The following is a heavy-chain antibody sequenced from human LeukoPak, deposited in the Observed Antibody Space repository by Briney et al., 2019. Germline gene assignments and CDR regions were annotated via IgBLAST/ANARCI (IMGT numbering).Heavy chain of an antibody. D-gene: IGHD5-12*01. V-gene: IGHV3-7*01. CDR1: GFTFSSYW. CDR3: ARDLQDSGYDPHFDY. CDR2: IKQDGSEK. Sequence: GGSLRLSCAASGFTFSSYWMSWVRQAPGKGLEWVANIKQDGSEKYYVDPVKGRFTISRDNAKNSLYLQMNSLRAEDTAVYYCARDLQDSGYDPHFDYWGQGTLVTVSS. J-gene: IGHJ4*02.